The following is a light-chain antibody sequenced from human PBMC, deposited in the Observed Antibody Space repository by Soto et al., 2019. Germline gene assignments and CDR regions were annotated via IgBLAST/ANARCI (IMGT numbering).Light chain of an antibody. CDR3: QPYNNWTRT. CDR2: GAS. Sequence: EIVMTQSPATLSVSPGERATLSCRASQSVSSNLAWYQQKPGQAPRLLIYGASTRSTGIPDRFSGSGSGTEFTLTISSLQSEDFAVYDCQPYNNWTRTFGQGTKVEIK. J-gene: IGKJ1*01. CDR1: QSVSSN. V-gene: IGKV3-15*01.